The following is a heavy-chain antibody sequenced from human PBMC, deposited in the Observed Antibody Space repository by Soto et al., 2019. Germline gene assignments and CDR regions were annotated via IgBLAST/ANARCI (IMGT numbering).Heavy chain of an antibody. D-gene: IGHD2-15*01. CDR1: GYTFGDHY. V-gene: IGHV3-72*01. CDR2: VRDKARSYST. CDR3: VKDVVFWP. J-gene: IGHJ4*02. Sequence: TGGARRLSCAVSGYTFGDHYIDWVRQAPGKGLEWVGRVRDKARSYSTTFAASVKGRFTISRDNSKNTLSLQMSSLRGDDTAMYYCVKDVVFWPWGQGTLVTVSS.